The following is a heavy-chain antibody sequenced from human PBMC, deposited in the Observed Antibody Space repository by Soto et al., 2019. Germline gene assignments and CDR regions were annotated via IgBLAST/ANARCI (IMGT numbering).Heavy chain of an antibody. CDR1: GFTFRDYY. CDR3: ARDPPYYDSSGSTPIDY. Sequence: PGGSLRLSCASSGFTFRDYYMSLIRQAPGKGLEWVSYISSSGSTIYYADSVKGRFTISRDNAKNSLYLQMNSLRAEDTAVYYCARDPPYYDSSGSTPIDYWGQGTLVTVSS. V-gene: IGHV3-11*01. J-gene: IGHJ4*02. CDR2: ISSSGSTI. D-gene: IGHD3-22*01.